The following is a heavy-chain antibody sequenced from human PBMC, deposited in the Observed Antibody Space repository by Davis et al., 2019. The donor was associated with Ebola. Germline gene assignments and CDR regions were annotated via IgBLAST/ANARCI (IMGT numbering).Heavy chain of an antibody. CDR1: GDSVSSGG. J-gene: IGHJ6*02. Sequence: PSETLSLTCAISGDSVSSGGWNWIRQSPSRGLEWLGRTYYTSKWFNDYAVFLQGRITINPDTSKNQLSLQLNSVTPEDTAVYYCVRGWGRTGLGVWGQGTTVTVSS. CDR3: VRGWGRTGLGV. CDR2: TYYTSKWFN. D-gene: IGHD1-26*01. V-gene: IGHV6-1*01.